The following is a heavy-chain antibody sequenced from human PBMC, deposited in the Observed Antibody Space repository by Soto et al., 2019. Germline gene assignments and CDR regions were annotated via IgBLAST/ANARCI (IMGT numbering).Heavy chain of an antibody. V-gene: IGHV4-31*03. CDR3: ASSYCSSTSCYQVSLDV. Sequence: SETLSLTCTVSGGSISSGGYYWSWIRQHPGKGLEWIGYIYYSGSTYYNPSLKSRVTISVDTSKNQFSLKLSSVTAADTAVYYCASSYCSSTSCYQVSLDVWGQGTTVTVSS. CDR1: GGSISSGGYY. D-gene: IGHD2-2*01. J-gene: IGHJ6*02. CDR2: IYYSGST.